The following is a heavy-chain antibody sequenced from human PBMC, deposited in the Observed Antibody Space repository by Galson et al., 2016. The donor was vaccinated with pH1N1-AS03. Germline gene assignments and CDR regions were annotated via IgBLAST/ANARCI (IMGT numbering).Heavy chain of an antibody. V-gene: IGHV2-5*02. CDR1: GVSVPSSGLA. CDR2: IYWDDAK. J-gene: IGHJ3*02. D-gene: IGHD3-16*01. CDR3: ALPNSWGNAFEI. Sequence: PALVKPTQTLTLTCSLSGVSVPSSGLAVGWFRLPPGKALEWLALIYWDDAKRFSPSLRNRLTITKDTSRNQAVLTVTNVDPLDTATYLCALPNSWGNAFEIWGPGTMVTVAS.